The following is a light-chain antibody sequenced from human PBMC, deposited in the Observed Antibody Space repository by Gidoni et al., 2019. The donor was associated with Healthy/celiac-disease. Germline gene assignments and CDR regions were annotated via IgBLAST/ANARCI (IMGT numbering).Light chain of an antibody. Sequence: EIVLTQSPGTLSLSPGERATLSCRASQSVSSSYLAWYQQKPGQAPRLPIYGASSRATGIPDRCSGSGSGTDFTLTISRLEPEDFAVYYCQQYGSSPLFTFGPXTKVEIK. CDR2: GAS. CDR1: QSVSSSY. J-gene: IGKJ3*01. V-gene: IGKV3-20*01. CDR3: QQYGSSPLFT.